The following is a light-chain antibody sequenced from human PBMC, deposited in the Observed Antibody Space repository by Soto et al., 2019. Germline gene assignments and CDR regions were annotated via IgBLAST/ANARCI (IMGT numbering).Light chain of an antibody. J-gene: IGKJ1*01. CDR3: QQYNSYSPT. CDR2: DAS. V-gene: IGKV1-5*01. CDR1: QSISSW. Sequence: DIQMTQSPSTLSASVGDRVTITCRASQSISSWLAWYQQKPGKAPKLLIYDASSLESGVPSRFSGSGSGTEFPLTISSLQPDDFATYYCQQYNSYSPTFGQGNKVEIK.